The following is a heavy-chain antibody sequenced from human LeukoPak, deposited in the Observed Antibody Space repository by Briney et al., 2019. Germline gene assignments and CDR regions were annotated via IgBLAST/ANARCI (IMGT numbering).Heavy chain of an antibody. Sequence: SETLSLTCTVSGGSISSYYWSWIRQPPGKGLEWIGYIYYSGSTNYNPSLKSRVTISVDTSENQFSLKLNSVTAADTAVYYCARQGGVATTFDYWGQGTLVTVSS. CDR3: ARQGGVATTFDY. D-gene: IGHD5-12*01. J-gene: IGHJ4*02. V-gene: IGHV4-59*08. CDR1: GGSISSYY. CDR2: IYYSGST.